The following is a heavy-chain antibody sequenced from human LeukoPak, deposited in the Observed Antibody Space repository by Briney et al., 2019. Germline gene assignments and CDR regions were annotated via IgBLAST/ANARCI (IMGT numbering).Heavy chain of an antibody. CDR1: EYTFTGYY. V-gene: IGHV1-2*06. CDR3: ARGADYGGNPTPTPDTIDY. J-gene: IGHJ4*02. CDR2: INPNSGGT. D-gene: IGHD4-23*01. Sequence: ASVKVSCKASEYTFTGYYMHWVRQAPGQGLEWMGRINPNSGGTNYAQKFQGRVTMTRNTSISTAYMELSSLRSEDTAVYYCARGADYGGNPTPTPDTIDYWGQGTLVTVSS.